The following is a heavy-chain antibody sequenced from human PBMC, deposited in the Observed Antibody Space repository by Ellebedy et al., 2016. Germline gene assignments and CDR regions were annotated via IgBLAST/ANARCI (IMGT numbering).Heavy chain of an antibody. J-gene: IGHJ6*02. CDR1: GYTFTGYY. Sequence: ASVKVSCXASGYTFTGYYMHWVRQAPGQGLEWMGWINPNSGGTNYAQKFQGRVTMTRDTSISTAYMELSRLRSDDTAVYYCARGTRYDILTGRNPTGYYYGMDVWGQGTTVTVSS. D-gene: IGHD3-9*01. CDR2: INPNSGGT. CDR3: ARGTRYDILTGRNPTGYYYGMDV. V-gene: IGHV1-2*02.